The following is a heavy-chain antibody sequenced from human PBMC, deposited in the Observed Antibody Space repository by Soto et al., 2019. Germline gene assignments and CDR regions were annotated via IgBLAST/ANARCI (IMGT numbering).Heavy chain of an antibody. CDR3: ARQVTANWNFVY. Sequence: SETLSLTCTVSGGSISSSSYYWGWIRQPPGKGLEWIGSIYYSGSTYYNPSLKSRVTISVDTSKNQFSLKLSSVTAADTAVYYCARQVTANWNFVYWGQGTLVTVSS. D-gene: IGHD1-1*01. CDR2: IYYSGST. V-gene: IGHV4-39*01. J-gene: IGHJ4*02. CDR1: GGSISSSSYY.